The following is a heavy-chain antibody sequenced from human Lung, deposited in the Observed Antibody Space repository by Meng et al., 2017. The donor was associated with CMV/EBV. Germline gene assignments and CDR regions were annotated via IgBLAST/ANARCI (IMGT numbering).Heavy chain of an antibody. V-gene: IGHV4-61*01. CDR2: IYYSGST. J-gene: IGHJ5*02. Sequence: SETLSLTCTVSGGSVSSGSYYWSWIRQPPGKGLEWIGYIYYSGSTNYNPSLKSRVTISVDTSKNQFSLKLSSVTAADTAVYYCAREPGDFWSGYHGWFDPWGQGXLVTVSS. CDR3: AREPGDFWSGYHGWFDP. CDR1: GGSVSSGSYY. D-gene: IGHD3-3*01.